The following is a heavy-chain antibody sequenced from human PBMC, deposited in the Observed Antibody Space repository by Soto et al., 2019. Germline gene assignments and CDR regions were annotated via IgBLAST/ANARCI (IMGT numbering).Heavy chain of an antibody. CDR1: GFTFSSYA. Sequence: LRLSCAASGFTFSSYAMSWVRQAPGKGLEWVSAISGSGGSTYYADSVKGRFTISRDNSKNTLYLQMNSLRAEDTAVYYCAKDLRWLQFHFDYWGQGTLVTVSS. D-gene: IGHD5-12*01. J-gene: IGHJ4*02. CDR2: ISGSGGST. V-gene: IGHV3-23*01. CDR3: AKDLRWLQFHFDY.